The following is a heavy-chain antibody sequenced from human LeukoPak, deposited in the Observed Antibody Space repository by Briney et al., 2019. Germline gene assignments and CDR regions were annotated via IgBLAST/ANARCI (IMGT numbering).Heavy chain of an antibody. Sequence: PSEAVSLTCGVSGGSITTTNWWSWVRQPPGQGLEWIGEIHLSGRTNYIPSLNSRVTLALDTSKNQLSLSLTSVTAADTAVYYCSRENGAFSPFGYWGQGTLVTV. CDR2: IHLSGRT. CDR1: GGSITTTNW. V-gene: IGHV4-4*02. J-gene: IGHJ4*02. D-gene: IGHD2-8*01. CDR3: SRENGAFSPFGY.